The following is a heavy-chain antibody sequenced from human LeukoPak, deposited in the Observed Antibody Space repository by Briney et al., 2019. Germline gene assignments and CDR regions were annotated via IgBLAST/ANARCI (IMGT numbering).Heavy chain of an antibody. CDR2: INHSGST. V-gene: IGHV4-34*01. CDR3: ASITGDDY. Sequence: SETLSLTCAVYGGSFSGYYWSWIRQPPGKGLEWIGEINHSGSTNYNPSLKSRVTISVDTSKNQFSLKLSSVTAADTAVYYCASITGDDYWGQGTLVTVSS. D-gene: IGHD7-27*01. CDR1: GGSFSGYY. J-gene: IGHJ4*02.